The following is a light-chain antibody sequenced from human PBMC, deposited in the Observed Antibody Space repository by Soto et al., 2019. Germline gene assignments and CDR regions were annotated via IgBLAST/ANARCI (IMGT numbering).Light chain of an antibody. CDR2: SAS. CDR3: QEYNGDSGLT. V-gene: IGKV1-5*03. CDR1: QTIHSW. Sequence: DIQMTQSPSTVSASIGDRVTITCRASQTIHSWVARYQQKPGKAPELLIYSASGLETGVPSRFSGSGFGTEFTLTISSLHPDDFATYYCQEYNGDSGLTFGGGTKVEIK. J-gene: IGKJ4*01.